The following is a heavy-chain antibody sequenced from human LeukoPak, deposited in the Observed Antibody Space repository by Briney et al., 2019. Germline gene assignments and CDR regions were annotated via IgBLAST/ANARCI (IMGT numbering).Heavy chain of an antibody. CDR3: ARDGYCSGGSCYYYYGMDV. D-gene: IGHD2-15*01. CDR1: GGSISSYY. J-gene: IGHJ6*02. CDR2: IYYGGST. Sequence: PSETLSLTCTVSGGSISSYYWSWIRQPPGKGLEWIGYIYYGGSTYYNPSLKSRVTISVDTSKNQFSLKLSSVTAADTAVYYCARDGYCSGGSCYYYYGMDVWGQGTTVTVSS. V-gene: IGHV4-59*12.